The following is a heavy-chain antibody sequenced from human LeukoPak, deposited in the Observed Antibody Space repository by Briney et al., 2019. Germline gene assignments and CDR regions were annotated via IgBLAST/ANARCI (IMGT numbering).Heavy chain of an antibody. Sequence: SETLSLTCTVSGGSISSYYWSWIRQPPGKGLEWIGYIYYSGSTNYNPSLKSRVTISVDTSKNQFSLKLSSVTAADTAVYYCARGGSYSSSWYGSWGQGTLVTVSS. CDR3: ARGGSYSSSWYGS. CDR2: IYYSGST. V-gene: IGHV4-59*01. CDR1: GGSISSYY. D-gene: IGHD6-13*01. J-gene: IGHJ4*02.